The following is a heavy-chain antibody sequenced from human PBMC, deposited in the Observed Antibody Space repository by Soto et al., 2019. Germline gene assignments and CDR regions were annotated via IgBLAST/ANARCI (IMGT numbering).Heavy chain of an antibody. D-gene: IGHD4-17*01. CDR1: GFTFRRDG. CDR2: ITDNGGST. Sequence: GGSLRRSCAASGFTFRRDGISRVRQAPGKGLEWVSLITDNGGSTYYADSVKGRFTIARDNTKNTLFLQMNSLRAKETAVYYCAKERATTTAFDYWGQGALVTVSS. CDR3: AKERATTTAFDY. J-gene: IGHJ4*02. V-gene: IGHV3-23*01.